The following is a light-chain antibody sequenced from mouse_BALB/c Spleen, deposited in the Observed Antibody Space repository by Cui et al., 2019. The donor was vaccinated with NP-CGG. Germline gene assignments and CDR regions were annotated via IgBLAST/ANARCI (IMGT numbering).Light chain of an antibody. CDR2: GTN. CDR3: ALWYSNNWV. CDR1: TGAVTTSNY. V-gene: IGLV1*01. J-gene: IGLJ1*01. Sequence: QAVVTQASPLTTSPGETVTLTCRSSTGAVTTSNYANWVQEKPDHLFTGLIGGTNNRAPGVPARFSGSLIGDKAALTITGAQTEDEAIYFCALWYSNNWVFGGGTKLTVL.